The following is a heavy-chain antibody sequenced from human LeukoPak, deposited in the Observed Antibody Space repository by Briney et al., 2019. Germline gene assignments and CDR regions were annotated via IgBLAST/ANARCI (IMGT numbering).Heavy chain of an antibody. Sequence: SGGSLRLSCAASGFTVSSNYMSWVRQAPGKGLEWVSLIYSDGTTYYADSVKGRFTISRDNSKNTLYLQMNSLRAEDTAVYYCARDGGYYYDSSGPIDYWGQGTLVTVSS. CDR3: ARDGGYYYDSSGPIDY. D-gene: IGHD3-22*01. J-gene: IGHJ4*02. V-gene: IGHV3-66*01. CDR1: GFTVSSNY. CDR2: IYSDGTT.